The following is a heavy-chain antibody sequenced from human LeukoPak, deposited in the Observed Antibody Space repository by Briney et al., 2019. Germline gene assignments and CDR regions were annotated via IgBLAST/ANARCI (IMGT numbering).Heavy chain of an antibody. CDR1: GGTFSSYA. V-gene: IGHV1-69*13. J-gene: IGHJ6*04. CDR3: ASPSMVRGVDYYYYGMDV. Sequence: GASVKVSCTASGGTFSSYAISWVRQAPGQGLEWMGGIIPIFGTANYAQKFQGRVTITADESTSTAYMELSSLRSEDTAVYYCASPSMVRGVDYYYYGMDVWGKGTTVTVSS. CDR2: IIPIFGTA. D-gene: IGHD3-10*01.